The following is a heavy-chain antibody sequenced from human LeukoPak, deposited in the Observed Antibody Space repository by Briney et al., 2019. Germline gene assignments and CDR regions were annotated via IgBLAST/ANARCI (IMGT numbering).Heavy chain of an antibody. J-gene: IGHJ4*02. Sequence: QAGGSLRLSCAASGFPFSSYGMHWVRQAPGKGLEWVARLVYDERNDYANSVKGRFTISRDNSKNMLCLQMDNLRVDDTAVYYCARDLSAAYDFWGQGILVTVSS. V-gene: IGHV3-33*01. CDR3: ARDLSAAYDF. CDR2: LVYDERN. D-gene: IGHD2-21*01. CDR1: GFPFSSYG.